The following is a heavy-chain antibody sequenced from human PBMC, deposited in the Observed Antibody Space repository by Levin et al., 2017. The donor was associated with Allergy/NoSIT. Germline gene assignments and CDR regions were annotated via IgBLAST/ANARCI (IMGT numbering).Heavy chain of an antibody. D-gene: IGHD2-2*01. CDR2: IYWDDDK. Sequence: SGPTLVKPTQTLTLTCTFSGFSLSTNGVGVGWIRQPPGKALEWLALIYWDDDKRYSPSLKSRLTITKDTSKNQVVLTMTNMDPVDTATYYCAHRREYCSSTTCYHFAYDIWGQGTMVTVSS. V-gene: IGHV2-5*02. CDR3: AHRREYCSSTTCYHFAYDI. CDR1: GFSLSTNGVG. J-gene: IGHJ3*02.